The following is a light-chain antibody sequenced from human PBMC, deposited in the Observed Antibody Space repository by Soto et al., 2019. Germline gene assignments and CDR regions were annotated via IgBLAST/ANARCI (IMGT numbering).Light chain of an antibody. CDR1: QSISTW. CDR3: QHYRSYS. Sequence: DIQMTQSPATLTASVGDRVTITCRASQSISTWLAWYQQKPGKDPSLLIYGASSLKSGVPSRCSGSGSGTEFTLTISSLQPDDVATYYCQHYRSYSFGQGTKVEI. J-gene: IGKJ1*01. V-gene: IGKV1-5*01. CDR2: GAS.